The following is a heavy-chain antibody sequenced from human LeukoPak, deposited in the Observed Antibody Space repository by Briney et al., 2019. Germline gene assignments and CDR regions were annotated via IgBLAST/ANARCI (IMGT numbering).Heavy chain of an antibody. V-gene: IGHV3-23*01. J-gene: IGHJ4*02. CDR2: ISGSGGST. Sequence: GGSLRLSCAASGFTFSSNAMSWVRQAPGKGLEWVSAISGSGGSTYYADSVKGRFTISRDNSKNTLYLQMNSLRAEDTAVYYCAKRMRDYYDSSGYYYDYWGQGTLVTVSS. CDR3: AKRMRDYYDSSGYYYDY. CDR1: GFTFSSNA. D-gene: IGHD3-22*01.